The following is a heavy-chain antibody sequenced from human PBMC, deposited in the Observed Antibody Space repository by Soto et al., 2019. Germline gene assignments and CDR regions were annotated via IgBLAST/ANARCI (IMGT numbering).Heavy chain of an antibody. D-gene: IGHD6-13*01. CDR2: INHSGST. CDR3: ARGGVAAPVFY. CDR1: GGSFSGYY. Sequence: SETLSLTCAVYGGSFSGYYWSWIRQPPGKGLEWIGEINHSGSTNYNPSLKSRVTISVDTSKNQFSLKLSSVTAADTAVYYCARGGVAAPVFYWGQGTLVTVSS. J-gene: IGHJ4*02. V-gene: IGHV4-34*01.